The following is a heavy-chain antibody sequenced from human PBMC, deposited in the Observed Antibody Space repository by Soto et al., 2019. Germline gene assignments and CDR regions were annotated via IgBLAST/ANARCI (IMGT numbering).Heavy chain of an antibody. CDR1: RASIYTYS. J-gene: IGHJ4*01. Sequence: SETLSLTCTVSRASIYTYSWTWIRQPAGKGLQWIGHIYSSGSANYSPSLKSRVSMSVDSSKNQISLKLSSVTAADTAVYYCATIVGANGYRGQGTLVPVSS. D-gene: IGHD1-26*01. CDR3: ATIVGANGY. CDR2: IYSSGSA. V-gene: IGHV4-4*07.